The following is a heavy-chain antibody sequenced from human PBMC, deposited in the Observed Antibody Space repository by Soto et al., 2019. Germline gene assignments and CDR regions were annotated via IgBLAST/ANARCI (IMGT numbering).Heavy chain of an antibody. D-gene: IGHD6-13*01. CDR3: ASTLAAAGPIDY. CDR1: GYTFTSYY. Sequence: ASVKVSCKASGYTFTSYYMHWVRQAPGQGLEWMGIINPSGGSTSYAQKFQGRVTMTRDTSTRTVYMELSSLRSEDTAVYYCASTLAAAGPIDYWGQGTLVTVSS. CDR2: INPSGGST. J-gene: IGHJ4*02. V-gene: IGHV1-46*01.